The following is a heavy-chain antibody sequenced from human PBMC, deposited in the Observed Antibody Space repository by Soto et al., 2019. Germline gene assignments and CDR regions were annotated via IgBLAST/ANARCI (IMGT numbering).Heavy chain of an antibody. J-gene: IGHJ5*02. Sequence: QVQLVQSGAEVKKPGSSVKVSCKASGATFSSYAFSWVRQAPGHGLEWMGGIIPVFGTANYAQKFQGRVTITADESTNTVHMGLSSLTSEDTAVYYCAGDGPGLELVNYFGPWGQGTLVTVSS. CDR2: IIPVFGTA. CDR3: AGDGPGLELVNYFGP. V-gene: IGHV1-69*01. CDR1: GATFSSYA. D-gene: IGHD1-7*01.